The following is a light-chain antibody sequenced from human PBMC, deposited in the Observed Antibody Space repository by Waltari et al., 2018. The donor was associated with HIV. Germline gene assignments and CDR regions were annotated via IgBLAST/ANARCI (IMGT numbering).Light chain of an antibody. J-gene: IGLJ3*02. CDR1: NFNIGRNL. Sequence: QSVLTQPPSASGTPGQRVTISCSGSNFNIGRNLVYWYQQFPGSAPKLLISTNSQRPSGVPDRFSGTKSGTSASQAISGLRSEDEADYYCAVWDDSLTGRVFGGGTKLTVL. CDR2: TNS. CDR3: AVWDDSLTGRV. V-gene: IGLV1-47*01.